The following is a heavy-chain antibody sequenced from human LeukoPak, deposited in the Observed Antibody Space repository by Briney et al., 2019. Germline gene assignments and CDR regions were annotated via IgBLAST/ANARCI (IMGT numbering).Heavy chain of an antibody. Sequence: SQTLSLTCTVSGGSISSGGYYWSWIRQHPGKGLEGIGYIYYSGSTYYNPSLKSRVTISVDTSKNQFSLKLSSVTAADTAVYYCARVDYYDSSGYYFDYWGQGTLVTVSS. V-gene: IGHV4-31*03. CDR1: GGSISSGGYY. D-gene: IGHD3-22*01. CDR2: IYYSGST. J-gene: IGHJ4*02. CDR3: ARVDYYDSSGYYFDY.